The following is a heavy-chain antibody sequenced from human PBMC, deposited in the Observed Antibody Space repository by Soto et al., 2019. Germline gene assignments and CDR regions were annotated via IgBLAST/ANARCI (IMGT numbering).Heavy chain of an antibody. CDR2: ISPDNGNT. V-gene: IGHV1-18*01. J-gene: IGHJ6*02. CDR1: GYTFTIYG. CDR3: ARALGYSGYAGMDV. D-gene: IGHD5-12*01. Sequence: QVQLVQSGGEVKKPGASVKVSCKASGYTFTIYGINWVRQAPGQGLEWMGWISPDNGNTNYAQKLQGRVTMTTDTSTSTADMELRSLRSDDTAVYYCARALGYSGYAGMDVWGQGTTVTVPS.